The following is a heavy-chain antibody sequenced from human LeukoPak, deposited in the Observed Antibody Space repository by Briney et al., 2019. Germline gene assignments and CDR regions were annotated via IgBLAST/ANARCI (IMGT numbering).Heavy chain of an antibody. CDR3: ARDASSYYDFWSGYPPREPFDP. J-gene: IGHJ5*02. V-gene: IGHV1-2*02. CDR1: GYTFTGYY. D-gene: IGHD3-3*01. Sequence: ASVKVSCKASGYTFTGYYMHWVRQAPGQGLEWMGWINPNSGGTNYAQKFQGRVTMTRDTSISTAYMELSRLRSDDTAVHYCARDASSYYDFWSGYPPREPFDPWGQGTLVTVSS. CDR2: INPNSGGT.